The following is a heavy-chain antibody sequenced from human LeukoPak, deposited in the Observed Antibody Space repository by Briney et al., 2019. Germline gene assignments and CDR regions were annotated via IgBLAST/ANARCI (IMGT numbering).Heavy chain of an antibody. CDR1: GFTFSSYA. V-gene: IGHV3-23*01. CDR2: ISGSGGST. J-gene: IGHJ6*02. Sequence: GGFLRLSCAASGFTFSSYAMSWVRQAPGKGLEWVSAISGSGGSTYYADSVKGRFTISRDNSKNTLYLQMNSLRAEDTAVYYCAISYGSGSYYAYYYYYGMDVWGQGTTGTVSS. D-gene: IGHD3-10*01. CDR3: AISYGSGSYYAYYYYYGMDV.